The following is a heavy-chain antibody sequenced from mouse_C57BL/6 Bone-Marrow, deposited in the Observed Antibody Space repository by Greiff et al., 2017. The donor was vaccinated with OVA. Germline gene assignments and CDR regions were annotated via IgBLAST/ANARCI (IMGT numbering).Heavy chain of an antibody. J-gene: IGHJ1*03. CDR1: GYTFTSYW. CDR3: ARRYYYGSPSYWYFDV. D-gene: IGHD1-1*01. V-gene: IGHV1-64*01. CDR2: IHPNSGST. Sequence: VKLQQPGAELVKPGASVKLSCKASGYTFTSYWMHWVKQRPGQGLEWIGMIHPNSGSTNYNEKFKSKATLTVDKSSSTAYMQLSSLTSDDSAVYYCARRYYYGSPSYWYFDVWGTGTTVTVSS.